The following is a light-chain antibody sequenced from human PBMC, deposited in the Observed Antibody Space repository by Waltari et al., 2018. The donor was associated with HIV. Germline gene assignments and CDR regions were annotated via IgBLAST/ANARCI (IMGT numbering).Light chain of an antibody. CDR1: SSDVGSYNL. CDR2: EVS. CDR3: CSYAGSSTFV. Sequence: QSALTQPASVSGSPGQSITISCTGTSSDVGSYNLVSWYQQHPGKAPKLMIYEVSKRPSGGCDRYTGSKSGNTSSLKISGLQAGHEADYYCCSYAGSSTFVFGGGTKLTVL. V-gene: IGLV2-23*02. J-gene: IGLJ3*02.